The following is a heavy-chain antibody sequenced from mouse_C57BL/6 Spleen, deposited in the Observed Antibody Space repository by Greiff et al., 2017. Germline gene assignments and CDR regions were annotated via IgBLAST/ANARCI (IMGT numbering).Heavy chain of an antibody. CDR3: ARSRTGTFDY. V-gene: IGHV1-59*01. Sequence: VQLQQPGAELVRPGTSVKLSCKASGYTFTSYWMHWVKQRPGQGLEWIGVIDPSDSYTNYNQKFKGKATLTVDTSSSTAYMQLSSLASEDAAVYYCARSRTGTFDYWGQGTTLTVSS. D-gene: IGHD4-1*01. J-gene: IGHJ2*01. CDR2: IDPSDSYT. CDR1: GYTFTSYW.